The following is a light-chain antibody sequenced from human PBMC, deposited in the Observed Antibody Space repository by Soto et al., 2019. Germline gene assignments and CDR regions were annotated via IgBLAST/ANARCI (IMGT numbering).Light chain of an antibody. CDR3: QQSYSTPYT. Sequence: DLQMTQSPSSLSASVGDRVTITCRASQNLNTYLNWYQQKPGKAPKQLIYVASGLQSGVPSRFSGSGSGTVFTLTIDSLQPEDFATYYCQQSYSTPYTFGPGTKLEIK. CDR1: QNLNTY. J-gene: IGKJ2*01. CDR2: VAS. V-gene: IGKV1-39*01.